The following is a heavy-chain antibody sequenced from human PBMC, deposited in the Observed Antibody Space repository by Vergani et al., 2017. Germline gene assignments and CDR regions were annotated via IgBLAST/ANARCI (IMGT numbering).Heavy chain of an antibody. D-gene: IGHD5-12*01. CDR1: GFTFSSYW. V-gene: IGHV3-7*01. Sequence: EVQLVESGGGLVQPGGSLRLSCAASGFTFSSYWMSWVRQAPGKGREWVANIKQDGSEKYYVDSVKGRFTISRDNAKNSLYLQMNSLRAEDTAVYYCARVFYHIVATINYGMDVWGQGTTVTVSS. CDR2: IKQDGSEK. CDR3: ARVFYHIVATINYGMDV. J-gene: IGHJ6*02.